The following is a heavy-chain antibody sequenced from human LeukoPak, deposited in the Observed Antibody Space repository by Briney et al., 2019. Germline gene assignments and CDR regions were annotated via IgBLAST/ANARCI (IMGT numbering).Heavy chain of an antibody. J-gene: IGHJ4*02. Sequence: ASVTVSFTASVCTFTIYAISWVRQAPGQGLEWRGRIIPIFGTANYAHKFQGTVTITADKSTSTAYMELSSLRSEDTAVYYCAGTPIVVVPAALPYWGQGTLVTVSS. D-gene: IGHD2-2*01. CDR1: VCTFTIYA. CDR3: AGTPIVVVPAALPY. V-gene: IGHV1-69*06. CDR2: IIPIFGTA.